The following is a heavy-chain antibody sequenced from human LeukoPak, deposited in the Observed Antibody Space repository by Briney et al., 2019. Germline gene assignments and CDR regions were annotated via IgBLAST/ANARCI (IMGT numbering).Heavy chain of an antibody. V-gene: IGHV3-21*04. CDR1: GFTFSSYG. J-gene: IGHJ4*02. D-gene: IGHD4-11*01. Sequence: PGGSLRLSCAASGFTFSSYGMHWVRQAPGKGLEWVSSISSSSSYIYYADSVKGRFTISRDNSKNTLYLQMNSLRAEDTAVYYCAKAATVTSSSSDYWGQGTLVTVSS. CDR2: ISSSSSYI. CDR3: AKAATVTSSSSDY.